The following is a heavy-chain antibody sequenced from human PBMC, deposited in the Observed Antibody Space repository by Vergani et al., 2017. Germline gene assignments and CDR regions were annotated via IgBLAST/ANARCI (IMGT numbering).Heavy chain of an antibody. CDR3: AQGGWFGEYDY. J-gene: IGHJ4*02. CDR2: INSDGSST. CDR1: GFTFSSYW. V-gene: IGHV3-74*01. Sequence: EVQLVESGGGLVQPGGSLRLSCAPSGFTFSSYWMHWVRQAPGKGLVWVSRINSDGSSTSYADSVKGRFTISRDNAKNTLYLQMNSLRAEDTAVYYCAQGGWFGEYDYWGQGTLVTVSS. D-gene: IGHD3-10*01.